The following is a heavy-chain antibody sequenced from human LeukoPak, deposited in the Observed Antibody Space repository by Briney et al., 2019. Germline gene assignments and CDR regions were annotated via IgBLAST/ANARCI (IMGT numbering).Heavy chain of an antibody. Sequence: GGSLRLSCAVSGITLSNYGMSWARQVPGKGLEWVAGISGSGGSTNYAASVKGRFTISRDNRKNTLFLQMNSLRAEDTAVYFCAKRGVVIRVILVGFHKEAYYFDSWGQGVLVTVSS. D-gene: IGHD3-10*01. CDR2: ISGSGGST. CDR3: AKRGVVIRVILVGFHKEAYYFDS. J-gene: IGHJ4*02. CDR1: GITLSNYG. V-gene: IGHV3-23*01.